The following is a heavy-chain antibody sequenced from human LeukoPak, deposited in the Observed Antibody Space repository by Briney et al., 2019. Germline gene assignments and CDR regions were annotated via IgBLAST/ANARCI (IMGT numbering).Heavy chain of an antibody. CDR2: MSASGAST. J-gene: IGHJ4*02. CDR3: AKRSVVIRVILVGFHKEAYYFDS. V-gene: IGHV3-23*01. D-gene: IGHD3-22*01. Sequence: GGSLRLSCAVSGITLSNYGMSWVRQAPGKGLEWVAGMSASGASTNYADSVKGRFTISRDNAKNTLYLQMNSLRAEDTAAYFCAKRSVVIRVILVGFHKEAYYFDSWGQGALVTVSS. CDR1: GITLSNYG.